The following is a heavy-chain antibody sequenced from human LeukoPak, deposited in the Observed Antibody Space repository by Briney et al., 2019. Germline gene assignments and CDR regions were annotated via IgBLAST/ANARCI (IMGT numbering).Heavy chain of an antibody. V-gene: IGHV3-30*04. CDR3: ARDMYAKSQWLASYGMDV. CDR2: ISYDGSNK. J-gene: IGHJ6*02. Sequence: GRSLRLSCAASGFTFSSYAMHWVRQAPGKGLEWVAVISYDGSNKYYADFVKGRFTISRDNSKNTLYLQMNSLRAEDTAVYYCARDMYAKSQWLASYGMDVWGQGTTVTVSS. CDR1: GFTFSSYA. D-gene: IGHD6-19*01.